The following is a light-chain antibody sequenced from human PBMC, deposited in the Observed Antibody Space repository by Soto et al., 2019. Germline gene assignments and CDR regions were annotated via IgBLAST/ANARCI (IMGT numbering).Light chain of an antibody. CDR1: QSVSSN. CDR2: GAS. CDR3: QQYDNSAWT. V-gene: IGKV3-15*01. Sequence: EIVITQSRPTLTISPGDSATRSCRASQSVSSNLAWYQQKPGQAPRLLIYGASTRATGIPARFSGSGSGTEFTLTISSLQSEDFAVYYCQQYDNSAWTSGQPAKV. J-gene: IGKJ1*01.